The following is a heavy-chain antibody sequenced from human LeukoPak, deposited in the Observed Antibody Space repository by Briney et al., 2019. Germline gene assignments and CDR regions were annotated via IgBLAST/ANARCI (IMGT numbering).Heavy chain of an antibody. D-gene: IGHD3-22*01. CDR1: GFTFNYYD. CDR2: IRTTGDT. V-gene: IGHV3-13*01. CDR3: ARGVSYYYDNSGHPGWYFDL. J-gene: IGHJ2*01. Sequence: GGSLRLSCAVSGFTFNYYDMHWVRQAPGKRLEWVLAIRTTGDTHYPDSVKGRFAMSREDAKNSVHLQMNTLRAGDTAVYYCARGVSYYYDNSGHPGWYFDLWGRGTLVTVFS.